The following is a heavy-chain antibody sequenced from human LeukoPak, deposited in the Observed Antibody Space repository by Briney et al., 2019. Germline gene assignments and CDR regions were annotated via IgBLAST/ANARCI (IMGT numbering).Heavy chain of an antibody. J-gene: IGHJ6*02. CDR3: AKGRITMDPYYGMDV. CDR2: IRDSGGST. Sequence: GGSLRLSCAASGFTFSSYGMSWVRQAPGKGLEWVSGIRDSGGSTYYADSVKGRFTISRDNSENTLYLQMNSLRAEDTAVYYCAKGRITMDPYYGMDVWGQGTTVTVSS. V-gene: IGHV3-23*01. CDR1: GFTFSSYG. D-gene: IGHD3-10*01.